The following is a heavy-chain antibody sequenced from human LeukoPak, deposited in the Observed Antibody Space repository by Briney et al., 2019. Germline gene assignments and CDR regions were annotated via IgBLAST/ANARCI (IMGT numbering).Heavy chain of an antibody. V-gene: IGHV4-4*07. CDR2: IYTSGST. D-gene: IGHD6-13*01. CDR1: GGSISSYC. Sequence: SETLSLTCTVAGGSISSYCWSWIRQPAGKGLEWIWRIYTSGSTNYNPSLKSRVTISVDKSKNQFSLKLSSVTAADTAVYYCARDSSSSWYGQPRAESAEYFQHWGQGTLVTVSS. CDR3: ARDSSSSWYGQPRAESAEYFQH. J-gene: IGHJ1*01.